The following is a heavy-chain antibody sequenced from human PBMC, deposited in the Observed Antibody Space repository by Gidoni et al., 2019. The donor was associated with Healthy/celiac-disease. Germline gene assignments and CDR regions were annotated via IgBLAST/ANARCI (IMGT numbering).Heavy chain of an antibody. CDR3: ARGRYCSGGSCYSLPGFDP. D-gene: IGHD2-15*01. CDR2: INHSGST. CDR1: RGFFSGYY. J-gene: IGHJ5*02. V-gene: IGHV4-34*01. Sequence: QVQLQQSRAGLLQPSATLSLTSAVYRGFFSGYYWSWIRQPPGKGLEWIGEINHSGSTNYNPSIKSRVTISVDTSKNQFSLKLSSVTAADTAVYYCARGRYCSGGSCYSLPGFDPWGQGTLVTVSS.